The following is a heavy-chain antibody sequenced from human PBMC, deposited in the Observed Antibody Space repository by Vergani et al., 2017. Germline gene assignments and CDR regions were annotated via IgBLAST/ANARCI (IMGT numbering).Heavy chain of an antibody. V-gene: IGHV4-39*01. J-gene: IGHJ4*02. D-gene: IGHD3-3*01. CDR2: IYYSGST. Sequence: QLQLQESGPGLVKPSETLYLTCTVSGGSISSSSYYWGWIRQPPGKGLEWIGSIYYSGSTYYNPSLKSRVTISVDTSKNQFSLKLRSVTAADTAVYYCAGHGGDLWSGLCFEYWGQGTLVTVSS. CDR1: GGSISSSSYY. CDR3: AGHGGDLWSGLCFEY.